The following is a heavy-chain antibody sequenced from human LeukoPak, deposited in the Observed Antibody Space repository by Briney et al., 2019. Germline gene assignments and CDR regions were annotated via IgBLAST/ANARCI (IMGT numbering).Heavy chain of an antibody. D-gene: IGHD5-18*01. CDR2: IYYSGST. CDR3: ARQYSYGPYYFDY. Sequence: SETLSLTCTVSGGSISSYYWSWIRQPPGQGLEWIGYIYYSGSTNYNPSLKSRVTISVDTSKNQFSLKLSSVTAADTAVYYCARQYSYGPYYFDYWGQGTLVTVSS. J-gene: IGHJ4*02. CDR1: GGSISSYY. V-gene: IGHV4-59*08.